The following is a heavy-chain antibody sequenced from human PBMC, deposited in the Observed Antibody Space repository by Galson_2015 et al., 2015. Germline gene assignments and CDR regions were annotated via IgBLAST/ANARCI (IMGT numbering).Heavy chain of an antibody. V-gene: IGHV3-23*01. J-gene: IGHJ4*02. CDR3: AKDRRAVVVSAIDY. Sequence: SLRLSCAASGFTFSSSAMNWVRQAPGKGLEWVSALSHTGSSIYYADSVKGRFTISRDNSKNTLYLHLNSLRADDTAVYYCAKDRRAVVVSAIDYWGQGTQVTVPS. D-gene: IGHD2-21*02. CDR2: LSHTGSSI. CDR1: GFTFSSSA.